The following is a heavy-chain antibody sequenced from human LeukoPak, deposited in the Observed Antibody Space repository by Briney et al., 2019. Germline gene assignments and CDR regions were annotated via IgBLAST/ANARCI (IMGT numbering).Heavy chain of an antibody. J-gene: IGHJ4*02. CDR3: ASWADSGSDY. V-gene: IGHV1-46*01. D-gene: IGHD1-26*01. Sequence: ASVKVSCKASGYTFTSSYIHWVRQAPGQGLEWMGIINPSGGTTIYAQKFQGRVTMTRDTSTSTVYMELSSLRSEDTAVYYCASWADSGSDYWGQGTLVTVSS. CDR2: INPSGGTT. CDR1: GYTFTSSY.